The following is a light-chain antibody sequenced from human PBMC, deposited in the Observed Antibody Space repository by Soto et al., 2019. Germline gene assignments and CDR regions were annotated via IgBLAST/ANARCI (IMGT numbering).Light chain of an antibody. V-gene: IGKV3-11*01. CDR2: DAS. J-gene: IGKJ1*01. CDR1: QSVSSY. Sequence: EIVLTQSPATLSLSPGERANLSCRASQSVSSYLSWYQQKPGQAPRLLIYDASNRATGSPARFSGSGSGTDFTLTISSLEPEDFAVYYCQQRSNWPPWTFGQGTNVEIK. CDR3: QQRSNWPPWT.